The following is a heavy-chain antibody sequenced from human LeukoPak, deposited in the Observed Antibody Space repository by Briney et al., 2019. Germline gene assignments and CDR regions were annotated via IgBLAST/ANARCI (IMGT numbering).Heavy chain of an antibody. Sequence: GGSLRLSCAALGFTFDDFALHWVGKLPGKGLEWVPGISWNSGSIGYADSVKGRFTISRDNAKNSLYLQMNSLRAEDMALYYCAKGNRQWLNLNWFDPWGQGTLVTVSS. CDR2: ISWNSGSI. CDR3: AKGNRQWLNLNWFDP. V-gene: IGHV3-9*03. D-gene: IGHD6-19*01. CDR1: GFTFDDFA. J-gene: IGHJ5*02.